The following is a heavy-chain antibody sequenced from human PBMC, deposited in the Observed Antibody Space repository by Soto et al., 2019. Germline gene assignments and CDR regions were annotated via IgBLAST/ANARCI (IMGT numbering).Heavy chain of an antibody. CDR1: GFTFSSYG. V-gene: IGHV3-33*01. J-gene: IGHJ3*02. CDR3: ARDLKYGDYYEGDAFDI. Sequence: GGSLRLSCAASGFTFSSYGMHWVRQAPGKGLEWVAVIWYDGSNKYYADSVKGRFTISRDNSKNTLYLQMNSLRAEDTAVYYCARDLKYGDYYEGDAFDIWGQGTMVTVSS. CDR2: IWYDGSNK. D-gene: IGHD4-17*01.